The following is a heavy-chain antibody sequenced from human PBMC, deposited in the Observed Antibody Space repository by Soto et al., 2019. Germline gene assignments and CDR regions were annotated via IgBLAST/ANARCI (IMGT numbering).Heavy chain of an antibody. J-gene: IGHJ5*02. D-gene: IGHD1-26*01. V-gene: IGHV3-23*01. CDR1: GFIFENFG. CDR3: AKNQGVELVPLATVDWFDP. CDR2: ISGSGFKK. Sequence: LRLSCAASGFIFENFGMSCVRQAPGKGLEWISSISGSGFKKYYADSVKGRFTISRDNSKSTVYLELNNLSAEDTAVYHCAKNQGVELVPLATVDWFDPWGQGSVVTVSS.